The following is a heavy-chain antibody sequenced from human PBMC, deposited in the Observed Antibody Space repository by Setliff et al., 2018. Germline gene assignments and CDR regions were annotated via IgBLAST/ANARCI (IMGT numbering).Heavy chain of an antibody. D-gene: IGHD3-16*02. Sequence: SETLSPTCAVYGGSFSGYYWSWIRQPPGKGLEWIGEINHSGSTNYNPPPKSRVTIPVDTSKNRSSLKVSSVTAADTAVYYCGRVLGRYDYVWGSYRHDAFDIWGQGTMVTVSS. CDR3: GRVLGRYDYVWGSYRHDAFDI. CDR2: INHSGST. J-gene: IGHJ3*02. V-gene: IGHV4-34*01. CDR1: GGSFSGYY.